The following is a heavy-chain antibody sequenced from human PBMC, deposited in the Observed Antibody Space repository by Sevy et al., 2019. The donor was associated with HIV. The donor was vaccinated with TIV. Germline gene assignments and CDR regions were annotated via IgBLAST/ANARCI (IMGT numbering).Heavy chain of an antibody. D-gene: IGHD1-26*01. CDR1: GFTFSSYS. J-gene: IGHJ4*02. Sequence: GGSLRLSCAASGFTFSSYSMNWVRRAPGKGLEWVSCRSSSSSTIDYADSVKGRFTISRDNAKNSLYLQMNSLRDEDTAVYYCARDSVTDAIRPYGIVGATPRYWGQGTLVTVSS. V-gene: IGHV3-48*02. CDR2: RSSSSSTI. CDR3: ARDSVTDAIRPYGIVGATPRY.